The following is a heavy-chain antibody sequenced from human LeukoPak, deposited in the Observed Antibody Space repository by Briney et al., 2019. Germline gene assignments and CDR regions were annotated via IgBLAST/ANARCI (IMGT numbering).Heavy chain of an antibody. V-gene: IGHV4-59*01. J-gene: IGHJ5*02. CDR2: IYYTRST. CDR1: GGSISSYY. D-gene: IGHD6-13*01. CDR3: ARSSSWYAWFDP. Sequence: SETLSLTCTVSGGSISSYYWRWHRQPQGKGLEWIGYIYYTRSTNYNPSLKSRVTISVDTSKNQFSLKLSSVTAADTAVYYCARSSSWYAWFDPWGQGALVTVSS.